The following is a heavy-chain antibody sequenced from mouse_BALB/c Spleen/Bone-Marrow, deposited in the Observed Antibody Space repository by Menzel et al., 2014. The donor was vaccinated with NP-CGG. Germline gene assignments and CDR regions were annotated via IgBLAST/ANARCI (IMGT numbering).Heavy chain of an antibody. D-gene: IGHD2-4*01. Sequence: VMLVESGPGLVAPSQSLSITCTVSVFSLTSYGVHWVRQPPGKGLEWLGVIWAGGSTNYNSALMSRLSISKDNSKSQVFLKMNSLQTDDTAMYYCAREGSTMITTPFAYWGQGTLVTVSA. CDR3: AREGSTMITTPFAY. CDR2: IWAGGST. CDR1: VFSLTSYG. V-gene: IGHV2-9*02. J-gene: IGHJ3*01.